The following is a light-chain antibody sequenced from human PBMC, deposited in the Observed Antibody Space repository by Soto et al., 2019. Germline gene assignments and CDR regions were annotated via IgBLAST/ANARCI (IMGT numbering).Light chain of an antibody. CDR2: STT. Sequence: QTVVTQEPSFSVSPGGTVTLTCGLSSGSVSTSYYPSWYQQTPGQAPRTLIYSTTTRSSGVPARFSGSILGNKAALTITGAQADDESDYYCVLYMGSGISVFAGGTKLTVL. J-gene: IGLJ3*02. CDR3: VLYMGSGISV. CDR1: SGSVSTSYY. V-gene: IGLV8-61*01.